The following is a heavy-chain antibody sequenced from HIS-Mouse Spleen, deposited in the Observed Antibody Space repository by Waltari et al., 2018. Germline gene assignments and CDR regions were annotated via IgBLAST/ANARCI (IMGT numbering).Heavy chain of an antibody. CDR3: ARDVIAAAYFDY. D-gene: IGHD6-13*01. V-gene: IGHV4-4*07. J-gene: IGHJ4*02. CDR2: IYTSGST. Sequence: QVQLQESGPGLVKPSETLSLTCTVSGGSIRKYYWRCTRQPAGKGLEWIGRIYTSGSTNYNPSLKSRVTMSVDTSKNQFSLKLSSVTAADTAVYYCARDVIAAAYFDYWGQGTLVTVSS. CDR1: GGSIRKYY.